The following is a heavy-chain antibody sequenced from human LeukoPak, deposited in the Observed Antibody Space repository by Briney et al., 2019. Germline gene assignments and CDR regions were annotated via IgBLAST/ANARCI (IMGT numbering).Heavy chain of an antibody. CDR3: ARGRYCSSTSCYAFDY. CDR2: TYYRSKWYN. V-gene: IGHV6-1*01. D-gene: IGHD2-2*01. J-gene: IGHJ4*02. CDR1: GDSVSSNSAA. Sequence: SQTLSLTCAISGDSVSSNSAAWNWIRQSPSRGLEWLGRTYYRSKWYNDYAVSVKSRITINPDTSKNQFSLQLNSVTAADTAVYYCARGRYCSSTSCYAFDYWGQGTLVTVSS.